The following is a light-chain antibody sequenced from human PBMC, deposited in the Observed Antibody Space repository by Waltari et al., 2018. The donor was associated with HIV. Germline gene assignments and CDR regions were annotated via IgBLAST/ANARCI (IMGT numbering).Light chain of an antibody. V-gene: IGKV3-20*01. CDR3: QQYASSPIT. Sequence: EIVLTQSPGTLSLSPGERATISCRASQSVRNNYLAWYQQKPGQAPRLIIYGASTRATGIPDRFSGSGSGTDFTLTISRLEPEDFAVYYCQQYASSPITFGQGTRLEIK. J-gene: IGKJ5*01. CDR1: QSVRNNY. CDR2: GAS.